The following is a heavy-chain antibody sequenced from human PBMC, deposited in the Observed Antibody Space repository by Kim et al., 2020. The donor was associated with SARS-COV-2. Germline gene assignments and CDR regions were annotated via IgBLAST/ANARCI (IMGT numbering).Heavy chain of an antibody. CDR2: IRSKAYGGTT. Sequence: GGSLRLSCTASGFTFGDYAMSWFRQAPGKGLEWVGFIRSKAYGGTTEYAASVKGRFTISRDDSKSIAYLQMNSLKTEDTAVYYCTREAIPRAYCGGDCFDYWGQGTLVTVSS. J-gene: IGHJ4*02. D-gene: IGHD2-21*01. CDR3: TREAIPRAYCGGDCFDY. CDR1: GFTFGDYA. V-gene: IGHV3-49*03.